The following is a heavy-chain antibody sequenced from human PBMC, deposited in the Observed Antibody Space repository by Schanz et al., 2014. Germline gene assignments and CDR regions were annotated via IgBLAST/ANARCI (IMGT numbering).Heavy chain of an antibody. Sequence: QVQLVESGGGLVKPGGSLRLSCAASGFTFSDYYMSWIRQAPGKGLEWVSYVSSSSSYTHYADSVEGRFTISRDNAKRSLFLQMNSLRVEDTAVYYCAASSGWHPSTDYWGQGTLVTVSS. CDR3: AASSGWHPSTDY. CDR1: GFTFSDYY. J-gene: IGHJ4*02. V-gene: IGHV3-11*05. CDR2: VSSSSSYT. D-gene: IGHD6-19*01.